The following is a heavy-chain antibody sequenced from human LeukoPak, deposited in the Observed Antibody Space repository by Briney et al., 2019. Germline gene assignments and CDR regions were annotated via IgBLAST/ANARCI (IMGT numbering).Heavy chain of an antibody. V-gene: IGHV4-59*01. CDR2: IYYSGST. CDR3: AGSAYCSGGSCYTGLPY. CDR1: GGYISSYY. J-gene: IGHJ4*02. D-gene: IGHD2-15*01. Sequence: PSETLSLTCIVSGGYISSYYWSWIRQPPGKGLEWIGYIYYSGSTNYNPSLRSRVTMSVDTSKNQFSLKLTSVTAADTAVYYCAGSAYCSGGSCYTGLPYWGQGTLVTVSS.